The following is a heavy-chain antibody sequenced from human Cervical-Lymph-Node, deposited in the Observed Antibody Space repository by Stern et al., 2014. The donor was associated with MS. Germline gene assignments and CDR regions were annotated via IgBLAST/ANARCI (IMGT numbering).Heavy chain of an antibody. CDR2: IYWDDEK. CDR1: GFALRNSGVS. J-gene: IGHJ3*02. V-gene: IGHV2-5*02. CDR3: THSLHGDYYNAFDT. D-gene: IGHD4-17*01. Sequence: QVTLRESGPTLVKATQPLTLTCTFSGFALRNSGVSVAWIRQPPGKDLEXLAVIYWDDEKRYSPSLKSRLSITKDASESQVVLTMTNMDPVDTATYYCTHSLHGDYYNAFDTWGQGTMVTVSS.